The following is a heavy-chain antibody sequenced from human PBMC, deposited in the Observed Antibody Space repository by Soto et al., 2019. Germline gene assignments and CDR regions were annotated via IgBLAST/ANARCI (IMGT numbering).Heavy chain of an antibody. J-gene: IGHJ5*02. D-gene: IGHD6-13*01. V-gene: IGHV1-69*02. Sequence: ASVKVSCKASGGTFSSYTISWVRQAPGQGLEWMGRIIPILGIANYAQKFQGRVTVTADESTGTAYMELSCLRSEDTAVYYCAGAYSSHNWFDPWGQGTLVTVSS. CDR3: AGAYSSHNWFDP. CDR1: GGTFSSYT. CDR2: IIPILGIA.